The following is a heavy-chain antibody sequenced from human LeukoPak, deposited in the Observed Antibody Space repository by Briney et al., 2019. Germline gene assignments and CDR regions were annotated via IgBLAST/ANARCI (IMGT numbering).Heavy chain of an antibody. Sequence: ASVKVSCKASGYTFTSYAMNWVRQAPGQGLEWMGWINTNTGNPTYAQGFTGRFVFSLDTSVSTAYLQISSLKAEDTAVYYCAKGYYDILTGSNWFDPWGQGTLVTVSS. D-gene: IGHD3-9*01. CDR1: GYTFTSYA. CDR2: INTNTGNP. CDR3: AKGYYDILTGSNWFDP. J-gene: IGHJ5*02. V-gene: IGHV7-4-1*02.